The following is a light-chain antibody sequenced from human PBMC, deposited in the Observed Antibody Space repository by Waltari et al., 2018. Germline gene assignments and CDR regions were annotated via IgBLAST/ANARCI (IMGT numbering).Light chain of an antibody. CDR3: QKYGSTPRP. Sequence: IALTQSPATLSLSPGERATLSCRANKSVSVYLAWYQHKPGQAPRLLIYDTSNRATGIPARFSGSGSETDFTLTISSLEPEDFAVYYCQKYGSTPRPFGGGTKVEV. V-gene: IGKV3-11*01. CDR2: DTS. CDR1: KSVSVY. J-gene: IGKJ4*01.